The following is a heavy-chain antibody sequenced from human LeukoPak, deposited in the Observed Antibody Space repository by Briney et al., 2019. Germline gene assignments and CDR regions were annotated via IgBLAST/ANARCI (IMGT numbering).Heavy chain of an antibody. CDR2: ISGSGGST. D-gene: IGHD6-19*01. J-gene: IGHJ4*02. CDR3: ARAKQWPEFSFDY. Sequence: GGSLRLSCAASGFTFSSYAMSWVRQAPGKGLEWVSAISGSGGSTYYADSVKGRFTISRDNAKNSLYLQMNSLRAEDTAVYYCARAKQWPEFSFDYWGQGTLVTVSS. CDR1: GFTFSSYA. V-gene: IGHV3-23*01.